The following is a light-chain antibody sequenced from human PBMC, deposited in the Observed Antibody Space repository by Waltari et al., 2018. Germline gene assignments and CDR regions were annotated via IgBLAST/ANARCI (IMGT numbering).Light chain of an antibody. CDR1: QSVSGN. Sequence: EIVMTQSPATLSVSPGERATLSCRASQSVSGNLAWYQQKPGQAPRLRSDVAAPRAPVIPAGLGGSGSGTGLLLTTVSRRSKDLQVYTVRRKNTWPPKTFGKGPSWRSN. J-gene: IGKJ2*01. CDR2: VAA. CDR3: RRKNTWPPKT. V-gene: IGKV3-15*01.